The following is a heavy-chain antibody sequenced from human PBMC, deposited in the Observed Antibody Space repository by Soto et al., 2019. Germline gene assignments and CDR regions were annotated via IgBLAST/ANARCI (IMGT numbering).Heavy chain of an antibody. CDR3: AKTPHDIVVLVAANPAYYYYGMDV. J-gene: IGHJ6*02. CDR2: ISYDGGNK. CDR1: GFTFSSYG. Sequence: GGSMRLSCAASGFTFSSYGMHWVRPAPGKGLEWVAVISYDGGNKYYADSVQGRFTISRDKSKNTLYLQMNSLRAEDAAVYSCAKTPHDIVVLVAANPAYYYYGMDVWGQGTTVTVSS. V-gene: IGHV3-30*18. D-gene: IGHD2-15*01.